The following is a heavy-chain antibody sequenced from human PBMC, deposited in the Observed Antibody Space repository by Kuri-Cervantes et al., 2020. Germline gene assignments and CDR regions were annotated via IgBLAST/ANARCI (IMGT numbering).Heavy chain of an antibody. D-gene: IGHD5-12*01. J-gene: IGHJ3*02. V-gene: IGHV1-3*04. CDR1: GYTFTSSA. Sequence: ASVKVSCKASGYTFTSSAIHWVRQAPGQRLEWMGWINTGNGKTKYSQTSQGRVTITRDTSASTAYMDLSSLRSEDTAVYYCATGYSGYDYAFHIWGQGIKVTVSS. CDR3: ATGYSGYDYAFHI. CDR2: INTGNGKT.